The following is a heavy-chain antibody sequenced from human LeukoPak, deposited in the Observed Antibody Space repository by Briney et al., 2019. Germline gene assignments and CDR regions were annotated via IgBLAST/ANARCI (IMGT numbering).Heavy chain of an antibody. V-gene: IGHV1-46*01. J-gene: IGHJ4*02. Sequence: ASVKVSCKASGYTFTSYYMHWVRQASGQGLEWMGIINPSGGSTSDAQKFQGRVTMTRDMSTSTDYMELSSLRTGDTAVYYCASVRSGGKPNFDYWGQGTLVTVSS. D-gene: IGHD6-25*01. CDR2: INPSGGST. CDR1: GYTFTSYY. CDR3: ASVRSGGKPNFDY.